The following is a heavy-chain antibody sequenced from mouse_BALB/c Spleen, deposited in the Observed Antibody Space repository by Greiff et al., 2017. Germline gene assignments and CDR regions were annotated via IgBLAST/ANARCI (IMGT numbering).Heavy chain of an antibody. J-gene: IGHJ2*01. CDR3: ARQGGYFDD. CDR1: GFTFSSYG. CDR2: ISSGGSYT. Sequence: DVHLVESGGDLVKPGGSLKLSCAASGFTFSSYGMSWVRQTPDKRLEWVATISSGGSYTYYPDSVKGRFTISRDNAKNTLYLQMSSLKSEDTAMYYCARQGGYFDDWGQGTTLTVSS. V-gene: IGHV5-6*01.